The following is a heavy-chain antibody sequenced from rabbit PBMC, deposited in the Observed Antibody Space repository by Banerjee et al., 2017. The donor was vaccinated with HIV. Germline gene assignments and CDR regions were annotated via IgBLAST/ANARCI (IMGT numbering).Heavy chain of an antibody. Sequence: QEQLVESGGGLVQPEGSLTLTCTASGFSFSSSYWIWWVRQAPGKGLELIGCMDGDGDGTYYASWAKGRFTISKTSSTTVTLQMTSLTAADTATYFCARYVDDSDGYDLWGQGTLVTVS. CDR2: MDGDGDGT. J-gene: IGHJ3*01. V-gene: IGHV1S45*01. CDR1: GFSFSSSYW. D-gene: IGHD6-1*01. CDR3: ARYVDDSDGYDL.